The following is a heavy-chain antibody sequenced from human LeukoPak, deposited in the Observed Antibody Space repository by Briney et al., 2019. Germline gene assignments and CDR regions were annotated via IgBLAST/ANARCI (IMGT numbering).Heavy chain of an antibody. CDR2: IYSGGST. CDR1: GVTVSCNC. Sequence: GTLRLSCAASGVTVSCNCLSWVRQAPGKGLEWVWFIYSGGSTYYDDSLKGRVTISIDNSKNKFHLQMNIMPAAATAASYYVRYREDFVWRYMDVWGKGSKVT. CDR3: VRYREDFVWRYMDV. V-gene: IGHV3-53*01. D-gene: IGHD3-9*01. J-gene: IGHJ6*03.